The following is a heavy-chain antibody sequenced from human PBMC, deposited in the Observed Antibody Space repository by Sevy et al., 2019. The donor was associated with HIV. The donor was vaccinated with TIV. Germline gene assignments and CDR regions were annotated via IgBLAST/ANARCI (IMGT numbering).Heavy chain of an antibody. CDR3: ANAYSGSYSHSXXXXLDX. D-gene: IGHD1-26*01. CDR2: ISPDGINE. V-gene: IGHV3-30*18. Sequence: GGSLRLSCIGSGFXFSYYGIHWVRQAPGKGLDWVALISPDGINEYYADSVKGRFTISRDNSKNTVYLEMNSLRNEDTAIYFCANAYSGSYSHSXXXXLDXXGQGTTVTVSS. CDR1: GFXFSYYG. J-gene: IGHJ6*01.